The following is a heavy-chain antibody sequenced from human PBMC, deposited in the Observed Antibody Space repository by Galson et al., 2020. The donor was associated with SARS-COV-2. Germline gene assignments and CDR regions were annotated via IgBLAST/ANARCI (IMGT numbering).Heavy chain of an antibody. CDR1: GFTFGDYA. Sequence: SLKISCTASGFTFGDYAMHWVRQAPGKGLEWVSGLTWDTGNIAYAGSVRGRFTISRDNAENSLYLQMNSLRTEDTAFYYCAKETKPGTNVGGFYVWGRGTMVTVSS. CDR2: LTWDTGNI. D-gene: IGHD2-15*01. J-gene: IGHJ3*01. CDR3: AKETKPGTNVGGFYV. V-gene: IGHV3-9*01.